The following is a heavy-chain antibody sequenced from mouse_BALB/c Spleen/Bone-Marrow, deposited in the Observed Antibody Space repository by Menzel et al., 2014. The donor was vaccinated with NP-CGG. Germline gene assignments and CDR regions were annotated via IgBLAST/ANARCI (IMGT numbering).Heavy chain of an antibody. Sequence: VQLQQSGAELVRPGTSVKISCKASGYTFTNNWLGWIKQRPGHGLEWIGDIYPGGGYSNYNEKFKGKATLTADTSSSTAYMQLSSLTSEDSAFHFCARWGDGYPFYGMDYWGQGTSVTVSS. CDR3: ARWGDGYPFYGMDY. J-gene: IGHJ4*01. CDR2: IYPGGGYS. CDR1: GYTFTNNW. V-gene: IGHV1-63*02. D-gene: IGHD2-3*01.